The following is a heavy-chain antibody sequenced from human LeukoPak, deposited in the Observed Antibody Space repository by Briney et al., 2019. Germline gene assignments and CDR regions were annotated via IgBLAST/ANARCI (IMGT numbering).Heavy chain of an antibody. CDR3: AKGDLYYGMDV. Sequence: GRSLRLSCAASGFTFSSYGMHWVRQAPGKGLEWVAVISYDGSNKYYADSVKGRFTISRDNSKNTLYLQMNSLRAEDTAVYYCAKGDLYYGMDVWGKGTTVTVSS. CDR1: GFTFSSYG. J-gene: IGHJ6*04. CDR2: ISYDGSNK. V-gene: IGHV3-30*18.